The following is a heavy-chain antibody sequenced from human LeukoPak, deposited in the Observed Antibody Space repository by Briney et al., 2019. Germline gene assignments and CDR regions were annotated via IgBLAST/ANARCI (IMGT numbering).Heavy chain of an antibody. CDR2: IYYSGST. CDR3: ARGYDILTGYFHFDY. V-gene: IGHV4-39*07. Sequence: SETLSLTCTVSGGSISSSSYYWGWIRQPPGKGLEWIGSIYYSGSTYYNPSLKSRVTISVDTSKNQFSLKLSSVTAADTAVYYCARGYDILTGYFHFDYWGQGTLVTVSS. CDR1: GGSISSSSYY. D-gene: IGHD3-9*01. J-gene: IGHJ4*02.